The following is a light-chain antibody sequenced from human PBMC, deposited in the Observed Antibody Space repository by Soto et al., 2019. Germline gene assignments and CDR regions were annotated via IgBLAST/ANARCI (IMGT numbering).Light chain of an antibody. CDR1: QGIRND. V-gene: IGKV1-6*01. Sequence: AIQMTQSPSSLSASVGDRVTITCRASQGIRNDLGWYQQKPGKAPKLLIYAASSLQSGVPSRFSGSGSGTDFTLTISSLQTEDFATYDCLQDYNYTRTFGQGTKMEIK. J-gene: IGKJ2*01. CDR2: AAS. CDR3: LQDYNYTRT.